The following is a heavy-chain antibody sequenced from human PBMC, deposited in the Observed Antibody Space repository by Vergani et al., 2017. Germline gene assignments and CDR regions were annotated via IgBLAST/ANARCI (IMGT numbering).Heavy chain of an antibody. CDR2: IYYSGST. D-gene: IGHD6-19*01. V-gene: IGHV4-59*01. J-gene: IGHJ3*02. Sequence: QVQLQESGPGLVKPSETLSLTCTVPGGSISSYYWSWIRQPPGTGLEWIGYIYYSGSTNHNPSLKIRVTISVDTSKNQFSLKLSSVTAADTAVYYCARARPSSGWYGRPSSCYAFDIWGQGTMVTVSS. CDR1: GGSISSYY. CDR3: ARARPSSGWYGRPSSCYAFDI.